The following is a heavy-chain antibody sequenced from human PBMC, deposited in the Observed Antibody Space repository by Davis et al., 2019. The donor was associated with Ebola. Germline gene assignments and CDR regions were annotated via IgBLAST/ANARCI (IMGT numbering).Heavy chain of an antibody. J-gene: IGHJ6*02. CDR2: IYPGDSDT. Sequence: GGSLRLSCKGSGYSFTNYWIGWVRQMPGKGLEWMGIIYPGDSDTRYSPSFQGQVTISADKSISTAYLQWSSLKASDTAMYYCARSDYRNYHYYYGMDVWGQGTTVTVSS. V-gene: IGHV5-51*01. CDR1: GYSFTNYW. CDR3: ARSDYRNYHYYYGMDV. D-gene: IGHD4-11*01.